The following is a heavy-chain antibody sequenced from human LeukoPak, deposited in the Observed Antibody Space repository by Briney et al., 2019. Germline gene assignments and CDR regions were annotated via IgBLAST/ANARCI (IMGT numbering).Heavy chain of an antibody. D-gene: IGHD1-26*01. CDR2: INPSGSST. CDR3: ARDVVGAIDY. J-gene: IGHJ4*02. CDR1: GYTFTNYY. V-gene: IGHV1-46*01. Sequence: VASVKASCKTSGYTFTNYYMHWVRQAPGQGLEWMGIINPSGSSTSYAQKFQGRVTLTRDTSTSTVYMELSSLRSEDTAVYYCARDVVGAIDYWGQGTLVTVSS.